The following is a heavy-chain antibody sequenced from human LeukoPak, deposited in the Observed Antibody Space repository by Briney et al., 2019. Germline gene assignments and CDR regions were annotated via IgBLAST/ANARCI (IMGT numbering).Heavy chain of an antibody. CDR1: GFTFISYG. CDR3: AGSDVWFGEARFDN. J-gene: IGHJ4*02. CDR2: ISYDGSNK. V-gene: IGHV3-30*03. Sequence: GRPLRLSCAASGFTFISYGMHWVRQAPGKGLEWVAVISYDGSNKYYADSVKGRFTISRDNSKNTLYLQMNSLRAEDMAAYYCAGSDVWFGEARFDNWGQGTLVTVSS. D-gene: IGHD3-10*01.